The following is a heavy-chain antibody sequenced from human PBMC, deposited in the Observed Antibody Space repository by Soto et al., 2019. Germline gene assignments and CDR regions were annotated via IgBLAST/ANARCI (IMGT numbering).Heavy chain of an antibody. CDR3: AREVGAPSGWLDP. Sequence: QVQLEESGGGVVQPGRSLRLSCEASGFTFNTYSMHWVRQPPGKGLEWLAAIWYDGTQKYYADSVKGRFIISRDNSKNILYLQMDNLRDEDTALYYCAREVGAPSGWLDPWGQGTQVTVSS. D-gene: IGHD1-26*01. CDR1: GFTFNTYS. V-gene: IGHV3-33*01. CDR2: IWYDGTQK. J-gene: IGHJ5*02.